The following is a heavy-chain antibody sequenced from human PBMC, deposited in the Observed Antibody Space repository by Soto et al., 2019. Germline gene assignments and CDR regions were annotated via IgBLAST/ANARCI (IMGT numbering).Heavy chain of an antibody. J-gene: IGHJ4*02. Sequence: GGSLRLSCAASGFIFNEYVMHWVRQAPGKGLEWVAVIWYDGSNKYYADSVKGRFTISRDNSKNTMSLQMNNLRAEDTAVYYCARWGCSGTNCNLNQRSYDLWGQGTLVTVSS. CDR3: ARWGCSGTNCNLNQRSYDL. V-gene: IGHV3-33*03. CDR1: GFIFNEYV. CDR2: IWYDGSNK. D-gene: IGHD2-15*01.